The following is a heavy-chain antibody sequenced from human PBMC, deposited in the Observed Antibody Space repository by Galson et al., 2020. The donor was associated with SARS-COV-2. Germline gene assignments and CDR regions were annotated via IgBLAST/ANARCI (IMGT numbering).Heavy chain of an antibody. D-gene: IGHD2-21*02. Sequence: SETLSLTCTVSGGSIISSSYYWGWTRQPQGKGLEWLGSIYYSGSTYYNPSLKSRFTISVDTSKNQFSLKLSSVTAADTAVYYCARSLAYCGGDCYSTFDYWGQGTLVTVSS. CDR2: IYYSGST. CDR3: ARSLAYCGGDCYSTFDY. J-gene: IGHJ4*02. V-gene: IGHV4-39*01. CDR1: GGSIISSSYY.